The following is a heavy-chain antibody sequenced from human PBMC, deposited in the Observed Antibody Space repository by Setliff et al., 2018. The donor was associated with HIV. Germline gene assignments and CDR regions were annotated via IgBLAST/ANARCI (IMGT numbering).Heavy chain of an antibody. D-gene: IGHD7-27*01. CDR2: IYYSGST. CDR1: GGSISSGGYY. V-gene: IGHV4-31*03. Sequence: PSETLSLTCTVSGGSISSGGYYWSWSRQHPGKGLGWIGNIYYSGSTYYNPSLTSRATISVDTSKNHFSLKLTSVTAADTAVYYCARALGIGGWYLDLWGRGTLVTVSS. J-gene: IGHJ2*01. CDR3: ARALGIGGWYLDL.